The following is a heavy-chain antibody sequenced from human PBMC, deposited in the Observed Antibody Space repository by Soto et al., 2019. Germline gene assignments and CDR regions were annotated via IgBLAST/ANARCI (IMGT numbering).Heavy chain of an antibody. CDR1: GLPGGFYG. Sequence: PGGSQSLPCTVSGLPGGFYGFHWIRQFPGKGLEWLGVIVSDGSAIYHADSLEGRFFISRDNSKDILDLQMNSLRVEDTAVYYCASEDAFDNENGFDLWGQGTMVTVSS. J-gene: IGHJ3*01. CDR2: IVSDGSAI. V-gene: IGHV3-33*01. CDR3: ASEDAFDNENGFDL. D-gene: IGHD3-3*02.